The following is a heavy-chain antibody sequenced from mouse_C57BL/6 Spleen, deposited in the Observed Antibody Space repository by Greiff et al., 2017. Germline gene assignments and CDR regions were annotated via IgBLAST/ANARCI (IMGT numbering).Heavy chain of an antibody. CDR2: INPSSGGT. J-gene: IGHJ4*01. Sequence: QVHVKQPGAELVRPGASVKLSCKASGYTFTSYWMHWVKQRPGRGLEWIGRINPSSGGTKYNEKFKGKATLTADKSSSTAYMQLSSLTSEDSAVYYCARKGGYYDAMDYWGQGTSVTVSS. D-gene: IGHD3-3*01. CDR3: ARKGGYYDAMDY. V-gene: IGHV1-72*01. CDR1: GYTFTSYW.